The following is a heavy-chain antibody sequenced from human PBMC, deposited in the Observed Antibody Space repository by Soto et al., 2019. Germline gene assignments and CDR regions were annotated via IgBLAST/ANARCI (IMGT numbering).Heavy chain of an antibody. CDR2: IYHSGST. CDR1: CGSISSGGYS. CDR3: AKDVRWGYY. J-gene: IGHJ4*02. V-gene: IGHV4-30-2*01. D-gene: IGHD2-21*01. Sequence: SETLSLTCAVSCGSISSGGYSWSWIRQPPGKGLEWIGYIYHSGSTYYNXXXKSXXTISVDRSKNQFSLKLSSVTAADAAVYYCAKDVRWGYYWGQGTLVTVSS.